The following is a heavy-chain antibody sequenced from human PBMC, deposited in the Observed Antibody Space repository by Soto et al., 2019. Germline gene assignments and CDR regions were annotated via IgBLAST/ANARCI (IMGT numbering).Heavy chain of an antibody. CDR3: PRGLFRIWNFDY. D-gene: IGHD1-1*01. CDR2: INPNSGGT. Sequence: QVPLVQSGAEVKKPGASVKDSCKASGYTFTGYYMHWVRQAPGQGLEWMGWINPNSGGTNYAQKFQGWVTMTRDTSISTAYMYLSRLRSDDTAVYYCPRGLFRIWNFDYWGQGTLVTVSS. CDR1: GYTFTGYY. J-gene: IGHJ4*02. V-gene: IGHV1-2*04.